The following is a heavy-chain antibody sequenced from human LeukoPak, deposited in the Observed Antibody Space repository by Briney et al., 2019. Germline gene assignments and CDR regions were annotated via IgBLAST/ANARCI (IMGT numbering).Heavy chain of an antibody. CDR3: ARLGHCSSTSCYGLDY. D-gene: IGHD2-2*01. V-gene: IGHV4-59*01. J-gene: IGHJ4*02. CDR2: IYYSGST. Sequence: YPSETLSLTCTVSGGSLFSYYWSWIRQPPGKGLEFIGYIYYSGSTNYNPSLKSRVTISVDTSKNQFSLKLSSVTPADTAVYYCARLGHCSSTSCYGLDYWGQGTLVTVSS. CDR1: GGSLFSYY.